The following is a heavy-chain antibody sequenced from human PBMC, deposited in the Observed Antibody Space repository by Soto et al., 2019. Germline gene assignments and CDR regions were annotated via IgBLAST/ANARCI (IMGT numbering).Heavy chain of an antibody. J-gene: IGHJ4*02. CDR3: ASLGSGDYGGYVGSYY. CDR2: IKEDGSEK. V-gene: IGHV3-7*05. CDR1: GFSFSVSY. Sequence: EVHLVESGGGLVQPGGSLRLSCAATGFSFSVSYMTWVRQAPGKGLEWVATIKEDGSEKYYADSVRGRFTISKDNAERSLWLQMSSLRAEDTAVYYCASLGSGDYGGYVGSYYWGQGTLVTVSS. D-gene: IGHD5-12*01.